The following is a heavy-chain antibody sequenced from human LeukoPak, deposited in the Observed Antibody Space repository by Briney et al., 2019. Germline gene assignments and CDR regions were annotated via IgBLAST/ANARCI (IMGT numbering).Heavy chain of an antibody. CDR3: AIRLTTVTTPLDY. CDR2: ISYDGSDK. J-gene: IGHJ4*02. Sequence: GGSLRLSCAASAFTFSSYGMHWVRQAPGKGLEWVALISYDGSDKYYADSVKGRFTISRDNSKNTLYLQMNSLRAEDTAVYYCAIRLTTVTTPLDYWGQGTLVTVSS. V-gene: IGHV3-30*03. CDR1: AFTFSSYG. D-gene: IGHD4-17*01.